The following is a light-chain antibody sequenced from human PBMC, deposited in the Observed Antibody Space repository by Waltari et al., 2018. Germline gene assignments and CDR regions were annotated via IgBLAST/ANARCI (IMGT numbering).Light chain of an antibody. CDR1: QSSSKY. CDR2: DAA. J-gene: IGKJ1*01. V-gene: IGKV3-20*01. CDR3: QKYGTLPAT. Sequence: EIMLTQSPGTLSLSPGERATLSCRASQSSSKYLAWYQQKPDQAPRLLIYDAASRATGIPDRFGGSGSGTDFSLTISRLEPEDSAVYYCQKYGTLPATFGQGTKVEIK.